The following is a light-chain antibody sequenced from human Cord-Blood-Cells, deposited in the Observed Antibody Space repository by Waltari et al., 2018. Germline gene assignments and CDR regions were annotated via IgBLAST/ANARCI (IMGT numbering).Light chain of an antibody. J-gene: IGKJ4*01. CDR3: QKYNSAPLT. CDR1: QGISNY. Sequence: DIQMTQSPSPLSASVGDRVTITCRASQGISNYLAWYQQKPGKVPKLLSYAASTLQSGVPSRFSGSVSGTDFTITISSLQPEDVATYYCQKYNSAPLTFGGGTKVEIK. CDR2: AAS. V-gene: IGKV1-27*01.